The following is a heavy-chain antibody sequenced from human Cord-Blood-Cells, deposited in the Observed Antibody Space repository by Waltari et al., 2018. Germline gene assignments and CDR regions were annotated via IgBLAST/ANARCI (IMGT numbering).Heavy chain of an antibody. J-gene: IGHJ3*02. CDR3: ARRYYYDSSGYSNLFDI. CDR2: INHSGST. V-gene: IGHV4-34*01. CDR1: GGSFSGYY. Sequence: QVQLQQWGAGLLKPSETLSLTCAVYGGSFSGYYWSWIRQPPGKGLGWIGEINHSGSTNYNPSLKSRVTISVDTSKNQFSLKLSSVTAADTAVYYCARRYYYDSSGYSNLFDIWGQGTMVTVSS. D-gene: IGHD3-22*01.